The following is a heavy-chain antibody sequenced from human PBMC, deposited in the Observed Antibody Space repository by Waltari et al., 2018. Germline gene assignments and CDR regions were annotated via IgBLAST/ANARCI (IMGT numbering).Heavy chain of an antibody. CDR3: ARGTMVRGVIDY. CDR2: ISSSGSTI. D-gene: IGHD3-10*01. J-gene: IGHJ4*02. Sequence: QVQLVESGGGLVKPGGSLRLSCVASGFTFSDYYMRWTRQVPGKGLGLVSYISSSGSTIYYADSVKGRFTISRDNAKNSLYLQMNSLRAEDTAVYYCARGTMVRGVIDYWGQGTLVTVSS. V-gene: IGHV3-11*01. CDR1: GFTFSDYY.